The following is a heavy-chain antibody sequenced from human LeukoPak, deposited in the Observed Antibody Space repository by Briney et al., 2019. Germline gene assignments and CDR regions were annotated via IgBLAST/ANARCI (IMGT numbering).Heavy chain of an antibody. V-gene: IGHV4-38-2*02. CDR3: ARGSGWYSVYFDY. CDR2: IYHSGST. Sequence: SETLSLTCTVSGYSISSGYYWGWIRQPPGKGLEWIGSIYHSGSTYYNPSLKSRVTISVDTSKNQFSLKLSSVTAADTAVYYCARGSGWYSVYFDYWGQGTLVTVSS. D-gene: IGHD6-19*01. CDR1: GYSISSGYY. J-gene: IGHJ4*02.